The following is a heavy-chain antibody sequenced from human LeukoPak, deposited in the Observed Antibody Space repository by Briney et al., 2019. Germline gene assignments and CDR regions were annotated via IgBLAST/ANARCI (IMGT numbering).Heavy chain of an antibody. CDR1: GFTFSTYG. CDR2: IWYDGGNK. J-gene: IGHJ4*02. Sequence: SGGSLRLSCAASGFTFSTYGMHWVRQAPGKGLEWVAVIWYDGGNKYYADSVKGRFTISRDNSKNTLYLEMNSLRAEDTAVYYCARTFSSRWYPIDYWGQGTLVIVSS. CDR3: ARTFSSRWYPIDY. D-gene: IGHD6-13*01. V-gene: IGHV3-33*01.